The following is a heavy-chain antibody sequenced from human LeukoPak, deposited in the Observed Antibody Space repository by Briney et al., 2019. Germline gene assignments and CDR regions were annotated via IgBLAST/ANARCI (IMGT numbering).Heavy chain of an antibody. V-gene: IGHV3-7*01. CDR1: GFTFSSYW. J-gene: IGHJ6*02. D-gene: IGHD2-21*02. CDR3: ARDSRYCGGDCIGMDV. Sequence: GGSLRLSCAASGFTFSSYWMSWVRQAPGKGLEWVANIKQDGSEKYYVDSVKGRFTISRDNAKNSLYLQMNSLRAEDTAVYYCARDSRYCGGDCIGMDVWGQGTTVTVPS. CDR2: IKQDGSEK.